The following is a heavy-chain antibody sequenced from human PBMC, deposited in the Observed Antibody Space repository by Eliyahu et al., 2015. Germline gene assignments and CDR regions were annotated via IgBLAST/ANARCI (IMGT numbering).Heavy chain of an antibody. CDR1: GFTFGDFA. V-gene: IGHV3-23*01. J-gene: IGHJ6*03. CDR3: AKVQGAGAYLAMDV. Sequence: EVQLFESGGGLLQPGGSLRLSCAASGFTFGDFAFNXVRQAPGKGLXXVAGXSAXXGTTYYAPSXMGRFTISRDDSKKTVYLRLDSLRAEDTAIYYCAKVQGAGAYLAMDVWGKGTTVTVSS. CDR2: XSAXXGTT.